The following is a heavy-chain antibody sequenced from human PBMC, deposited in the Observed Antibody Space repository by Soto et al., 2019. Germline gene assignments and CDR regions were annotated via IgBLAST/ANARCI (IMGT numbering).Heavy chain of an antibody. CDR2: IIPIFNTA. J-gene: IGHJ4*02. CDR3: ARGQGQELVQGLDY. Sequence: QVQLVQSRAEVKEPGSSVNVSCKASGDRFTHYSFSWVRQAPGQGLVWMGGIIPIFNTANYAQKFEDRVTITADESTSTAYMELSGLRSDDTAVYFCARGQGQELVQGLDYWGQGTLVTVSS. D-gene: IGHD6-13*01. V-gene: IGHV1-69*01. CDR1: GDRFTHYS.